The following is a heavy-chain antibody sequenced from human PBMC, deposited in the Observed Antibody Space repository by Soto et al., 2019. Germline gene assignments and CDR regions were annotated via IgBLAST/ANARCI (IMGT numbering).Heavy chain of an antibody. CDR3: ARGDYYDSSGLGRAFDI. D-gene: IGHD3-22*01. Sequence: APVKVSCKASGYTFTSYYIHWVRQAPGQGLEWMGIFNPTGATGSYAQKLQGRVTMTADESTRTAYMELSSLRSEDTAVYYCARGDYYDSSGLGRAFDIWGRGTLVTVSS. CDR1: GYTFTSYY. J-gene: IGHJ3*02. V-gene: IGHV1-46*01. CDR2: FNPTGATG.